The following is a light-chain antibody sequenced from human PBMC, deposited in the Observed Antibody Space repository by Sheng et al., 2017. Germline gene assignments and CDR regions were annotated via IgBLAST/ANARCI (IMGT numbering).Light chain of an antibody. CDR1: QGVSSY. CDR2: DAS. V-gene: IGKV3D-11*01. Sequence: ENVLTQSPATLSLSPGERATLSCRASQGVSSYLAWYQQKPGQSPRLLMYDASNRATGIPARFSGSGPGTDFTLTISSLEPEDFAVYYCQQDTFGPGDQSGYQT. CDR3: QQDT. J-gene: IGKJ3*01.